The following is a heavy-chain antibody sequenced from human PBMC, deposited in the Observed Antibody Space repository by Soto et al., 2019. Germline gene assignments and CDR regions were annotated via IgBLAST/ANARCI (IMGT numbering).Heavy chain of an antibody. CDR2: IKSKTDGGTT. CDR1: GFTFSNAW. D-gene: IGHD6-13*01. V-gene: IGHV3-15*01. CDR3: TTTTSTGPYSSSWGYYYYYMDV. J-gene: IGHJ6*03. Sequence: GGSLRLSCAASGFTFSNAWMSWVRQAPGKGLEWVGRIKSKTDGGTTDYAAPVKGRFTISGDDSKNTLYLQMNSLKTEDTAVYYCTTTTSTGPYSSSWGYYYYYMDVWGKGTTVTVSS.